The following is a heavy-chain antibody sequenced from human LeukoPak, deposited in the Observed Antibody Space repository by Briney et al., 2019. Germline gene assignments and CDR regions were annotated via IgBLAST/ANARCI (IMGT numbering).Heavy chain of an antibody. V-gene: IGHV3-48*03. CDR3: AKDVRKELKPHSSSLGSGYLDY. CDR1: GFTFSGYA. J-gene: IGHJ4*02. CDR2: ISSPGGTI. D-gene: IGHD6-13*01. Sequence: GGSLRLSCAASGFTFSGYAMNWVRQAPGKGLEWLSHISSPGGTIYYADSVKGRLTVSRDNAKNSLYLQMNSLRAEDTALYYCAKDVRKELKPHSSSLGSGYLDYWGQGTLVTVSS.